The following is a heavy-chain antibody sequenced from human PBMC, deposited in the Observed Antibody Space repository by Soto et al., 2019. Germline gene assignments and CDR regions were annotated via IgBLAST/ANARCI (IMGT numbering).Heavy chain of an antibody. D-gene: IGHD6-13*01. Sequence: SVKVSCKASGGTFSSYAISWVRQAPGQGLEWMGGIIPIFGTANYAQKFQGRVTITADESTSTAYMELSSLRSEDTAVYYCANRERYSRSSPRPPWGTDYYYYGMDVWGQGTTVTVSS. CDR1: GGTFSSYA. V-gene: IGHV1-69*13. CDR3: ANRERYSRSSPRPPWGTDYYYYGMDV. CDR2: IIPIFGTA. J-gene: IGHJ6*02.